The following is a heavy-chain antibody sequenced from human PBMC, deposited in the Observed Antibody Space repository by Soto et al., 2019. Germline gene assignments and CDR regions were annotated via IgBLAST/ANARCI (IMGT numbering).Heavy chain of an antibody. CDR1: GYTFTSYY. CDR2: INPSGGST. V-gene: IGHV1-46*01. D-gene: IGHD2-21*02. Sequence: QVQLVQSGAEVKKPGASVKVSCKASGYTFTSYYMHWVRQAPGQGLEWMGIINPSGGSTSYAPKFQGRVTMTRDTSTSTVYMELSSLRSEDTAVYYCARDMTYCGGDCYPGPHWYFDLWGRGTLVTVSS. CDR3: ARDMTYCGGDCYPGPHWYFDL. J-gene: IGHJ2*01.